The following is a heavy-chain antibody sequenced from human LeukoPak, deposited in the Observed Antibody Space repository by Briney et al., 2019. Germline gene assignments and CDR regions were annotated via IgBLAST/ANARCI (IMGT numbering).Heavy chain of an antibody. CDR1: RYSFTSYW. V-gene: IGHV5-51*01. CDR3: ARLGPIVGATTNYLDY. Sequence: GESLKISCKGSRYSFTSYWIGWVRQMPGKGLEWMGIIYPGDSDTRYSPSFQGQVTISADKSLSTAYLQWSSLKASDTAMYYCARLGPIVGATTNYLDYWGQGTLVTVSS. D-gene: IGHD1-26*01. CDR2: IYPGDSDT. J-gene: IGHJ4*02.